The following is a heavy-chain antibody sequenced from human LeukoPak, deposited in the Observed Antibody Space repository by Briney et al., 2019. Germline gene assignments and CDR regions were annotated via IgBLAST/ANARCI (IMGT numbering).Heavy chain of an antibody. V-gene: IGHV4-34*01. CDR3: AKGLSPRVLRYFDWSHNYFDY. J-gene: IGHJ4*02. CDR2: INHSGGT. D-gene: IGHD3-9*01. CDR1: GGSFSGYY. Sequence: PSETLSLTCAVYGGSFSGYYWSWIRQPPGKGLEWNGEINHSGGTNYNPSLKSRVTISVDTSKNQFSLKLSSVTAADTAVYYCAKGLSPRVLRYFDWSHNYFDYWGQGTLVTVSS.